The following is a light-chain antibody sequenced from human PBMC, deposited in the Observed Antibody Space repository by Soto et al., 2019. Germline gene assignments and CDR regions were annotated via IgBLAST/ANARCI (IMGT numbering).Light chain of an antibody. CDR3: QQYGSSWMYT. CDR1: QSVSSSY. V-gene: IGKV3-20*01. Sequence: EIVLTQSPGTLSLPPGERATLSCRASQSVSSSYLAWYQQKPGQAPRLLIYGASSRATGIPDRFSGSGSGTDFTLTISRLEPEDFAVYYCQQYGSSWMYTFGQGTKLEIK. CDR2: GAS. J-gene: IGKJ2*01.